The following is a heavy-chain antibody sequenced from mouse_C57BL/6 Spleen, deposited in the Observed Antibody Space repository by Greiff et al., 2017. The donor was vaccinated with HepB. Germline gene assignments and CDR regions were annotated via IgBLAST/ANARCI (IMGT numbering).Heavy chain of an antibody. J-gene: IGHJ3*01. D-gene: IGHD2-1*01. CDR2: IYPGDGDT. CDR3: ARTPYGNYACFAY. V-gene: IGHV1-82*01. Sequence: VHLVESGPELVKPGASVKISCKASGYAFSSSWMNWVKQRPGKGLEWIGRIYPGDGDTNYNGKFKGKAQLTADKSSSTAYIQLSSLTSEDSAVYFCARTPYGNYACFAYWGQGTLVTVSA. CDR1: GYAFSSSW.